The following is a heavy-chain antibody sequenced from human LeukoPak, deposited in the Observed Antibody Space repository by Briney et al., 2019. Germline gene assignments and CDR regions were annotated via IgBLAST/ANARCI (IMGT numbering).Heavy chain of an antibody. V-gene: IGHV3-9*01. Sequence: PGGSLRLSCAASGFTFDDYAMHWVRQAPGKGLEWVSGISWNSGSIGYADSVKGRFTISRDNAKNSLYLQMNSLRAEDTALYYCAKCRGPEIAGEPPDYWGQGTLVTVSS. D-gene: IGHD2-15*01. CDR2: ISWNSGSI. J-gene: IGHJ4*02. CDR1: GFTFDDYA. CDR3: AKCRGPEIAGEPPDY.